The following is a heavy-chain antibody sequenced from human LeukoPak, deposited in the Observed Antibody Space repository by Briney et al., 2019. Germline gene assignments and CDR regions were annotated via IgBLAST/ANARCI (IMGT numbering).Heavy chain of an antibody. CDR3: AREISGANAFDI. D-gene: IGHD7-27*01. J-gene: IGHJ3*02. CDR1: GGSISSSSYY. V-gene: IGHV4-39*07. Sequence: PSETLSLTCTVPGGSISSSSYYCGWIRQPPGKGLEWIGSIYYSGSTYYNPSLKSRVTISVDTSKNQFSLKLSSVTAADTAVYYCAREISGANAFDIWGQGTMVTVSS. CDR2: IYYSGST.